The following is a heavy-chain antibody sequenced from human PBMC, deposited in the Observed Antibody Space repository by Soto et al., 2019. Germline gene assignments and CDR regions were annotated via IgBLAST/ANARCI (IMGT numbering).Heavy chain of an antibody. D-gene: IGHD5-12*01. J-gene: IGHJ4*02. V-gene: IGHV3-49*03. Sequence: GVSHRLRYTGSGGNFGDYAMRWFCKAQGKGLEWVGFIRRKPYGVTAEYAASVKGRSTISRDDSKSIAYLQMNSLTTEDTAVYYCARGIWEMATIRPENYWGQGTPVTVS. CDR3: ARGIWEMATIRPENY. CDR2: IRRKPYGVTA. CDR1: GGNFGDYA.